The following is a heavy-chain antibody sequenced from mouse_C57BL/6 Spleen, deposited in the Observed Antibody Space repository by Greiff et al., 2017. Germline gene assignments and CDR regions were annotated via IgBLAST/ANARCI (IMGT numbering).Heavy chain of an antibody. D-gene: IGHD2-1*01. Sequence: QVQLQQPGTELVKPGASVKLSCKASGYTFTSYWMHWVKQRPGQGLEWIGNINPSNGGTNYNEKFKSKATLTVDQSSSTAYMQLSSLTSEDSAVYYCARERVYYGNWYFDVWGTGTTVTVSS. CDR3: ARERVYYGNWYFDV. J-gene: IGHJ1*03. CDR2: INPSNGGT. CDR1: GYTFTSYW. V-gene: IGHV1-53*01.